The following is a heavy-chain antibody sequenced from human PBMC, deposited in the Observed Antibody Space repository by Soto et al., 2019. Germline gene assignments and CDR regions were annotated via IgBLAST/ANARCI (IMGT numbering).Heavy chain of an antibody. J-gene: IGHJ4*02. CDR1: GYTFTSYA. CDR3: ALNYDSSGYLDY. D-gene: IGHD3-22*01. V-gene: IGHV1-3*01. CDR2: INAGNGNT. Sequence: ASVKVSCKASGYTFTSYAMHWVRQAPGQRLEWMGWINAGNGNTKYSQKFQGRVTITRDTSASTAYMELSSLRSEDTAVYYCALNYDSSGYLDYWGQGPLVTVSS.